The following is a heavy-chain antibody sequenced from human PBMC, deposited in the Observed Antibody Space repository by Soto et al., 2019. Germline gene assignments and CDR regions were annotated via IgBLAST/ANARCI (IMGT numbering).Heavy chain of an antibody. Sequence: EVELVETGGGLIQPGGSLRLSCAASGFTVSSNSMSWVRQAPGKGLEWVSLIYTDGGTYYGDSVKGRFTISRDTSKNTSSLQITSLSAGDKDVYNYSIDNSILGAPFHYWGQGTLVTVSS. CDR1: GFTVSSNS. D-gene: IGHD3-16*01. CDR2: IYTDGGT. J-gene: IGHJ4*02. V-gene: IGHV3-53*02. CDR3: SIDNSILGAPFHY.